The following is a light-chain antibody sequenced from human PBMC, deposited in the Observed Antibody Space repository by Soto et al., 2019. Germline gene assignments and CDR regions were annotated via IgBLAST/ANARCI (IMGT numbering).Light chain of an antibody. V-gene: IGLV3-1*01. Sequence: SYELTQPPSVSVSPGQTATITCSGDELGNKYASWHQQKPGQSPLLVIYQDNKRPSGIPERFSGSNSGNTATLTISGTQAMDEADYSCQAWDSSTAVFGGGTKLTVL. CDR3: QAWDSSTAV. CDR2: QDN. CDR1: ELGNKY. J-gene: IGLJ2*01.